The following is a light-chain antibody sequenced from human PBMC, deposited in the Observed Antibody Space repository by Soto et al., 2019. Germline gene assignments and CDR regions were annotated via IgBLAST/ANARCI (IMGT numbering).Light chain of an antibody. Sequence: QSALTQPASVSGSPGQSITISCTGTSSDVGGYNYASWYQQHPGKAPKLMIYNVSNRPSGVSNRFSGSKSGNTASLTISGLQAEDEGHYYCSPFTSTNTVLFGGGTKVTVL. CDR3: SPFTSTNTVL. CDR1: SSDVGGYNY. CDR2: NVS. V-gene: IGLV2-14*01. J-gene: IGLJ2*01.